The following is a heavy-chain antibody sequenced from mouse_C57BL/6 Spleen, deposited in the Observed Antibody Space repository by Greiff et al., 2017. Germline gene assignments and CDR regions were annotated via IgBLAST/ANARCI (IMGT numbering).Heavy chain of an antibody. Sequence: EVKLMESGGGLVQPGGSLKLSCAASGFTFSDYYMYWVRQTPEKRLEWVAYISNGGGSTYYPDTVKGRFTISRDNAKNTRYLQMSRLKSEDTAMYYCARRDTTVVATGYYAMDYWGQGTSVTVSS. CDR3: ARRDTTVVATGYYAMDY. CDR2: ISNGGGST. V-gene: IGHV5-12*01. D-gene: IGHD1-1*01. J-gene: IGHJ4*01. CDR1: GFTFSDYY.